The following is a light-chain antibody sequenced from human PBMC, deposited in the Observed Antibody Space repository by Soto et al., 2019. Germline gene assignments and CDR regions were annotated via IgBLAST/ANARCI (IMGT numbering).Light chain of an antibody. V-gene: IGKV3-20*01. Sequence: EIVMTQSPATLSVSPGGRATLSCRASQSISDTLAWYQQKPGQAPRLLIYSASRGATGFPARFSGSGSGTDFTLTISRPEPEDSAVYYCQQYGSSGTFGQGTKVDIK. CDR1: QSISDT. CDR2: SAS. CDR3: QQYGSSGT. J-gene: IGKJ1*01.